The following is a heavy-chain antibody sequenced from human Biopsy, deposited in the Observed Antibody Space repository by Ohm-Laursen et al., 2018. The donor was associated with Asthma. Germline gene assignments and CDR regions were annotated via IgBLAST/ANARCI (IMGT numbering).Heavy chain of an antibody. CDR2: INSVFGTT. CDR3: ARKAGSCISRTCYSLDF. Sequence: SSVKVSCKSLGGTFNTYVIGWVRQAPGQGLEWMGGINSVFGTTTYPQKFQDRVTITADDSTSAVCMELSSLRSEDTAVYYCARKAGSCISRTCYSLDFWGQGTLVTVSS. V-gene: IGHV1-69*01. CDR1: GGTFNTYV. J-gene: IGHJ4*02. D-gene: IGHD2-2*01.